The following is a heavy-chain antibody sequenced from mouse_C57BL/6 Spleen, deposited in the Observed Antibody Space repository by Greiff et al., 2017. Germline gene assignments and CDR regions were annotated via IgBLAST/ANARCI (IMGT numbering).Heavy chain of an antibody. D-gene: IGHD2-3*01. CDR2: LWRGGST. CDR1: GFSLTSYG. J-gene: IGHJ4*01. Sequence: VQLKESGPGLVQPSQSLSITCTVSGFSLTSYGVHWVRQSPGKGLEWLGVLWRGGSTDYNAAFMSRLGITKDNSKSQVFFKMNSLQADDTAIYYCANYDPDYYAMDYWGQGTSVTVSS. V-gene: IGHV2-5*01. CDR3: ANYDPDYYAMDY.